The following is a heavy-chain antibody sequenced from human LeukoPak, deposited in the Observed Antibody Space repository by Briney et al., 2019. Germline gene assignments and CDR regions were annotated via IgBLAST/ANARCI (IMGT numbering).Heavy chain of an antibody. V-gene: IGHV3-15*07. CDR1: GFTFSDRF. J-gene: IGHJ4*02. D-gene: IGHD2-21*01. CDR3: YTSITDY. CDR2: IRSKIDGGAT. Sequence: PGGSLRLSCAASGFTFSDRFMDWVRQAPGKGLEWVGRIRSKIDGGATDYAAPVKGRFTISRDDSKNTLYLQINSLKIEDTAMYYCYTSITDYWGQGTLVTISS.